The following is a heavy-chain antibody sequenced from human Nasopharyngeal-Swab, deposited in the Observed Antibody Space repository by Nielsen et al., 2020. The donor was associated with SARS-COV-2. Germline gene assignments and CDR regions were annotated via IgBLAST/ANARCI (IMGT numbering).Heavy chain of an antibody. Sequence: ASVKVSCKVSGYTLTELSMHWVRQAPGKGLEWMGGFDPEDGETIYAQRFQGRVTMTEDTSTDTAYMELSSLRSEDTAVYYCATDLQNTGDWFDPWGQGTLVTVSS. J-gene: IGHJ5*02. D-gene: IGHD2/OR15-2a*01. CDR2: FDPEDGET. V-gene: IGHV1-24*01. CDR1: GYTLTELS. CDR3: ATDLQNTGDWFDP.